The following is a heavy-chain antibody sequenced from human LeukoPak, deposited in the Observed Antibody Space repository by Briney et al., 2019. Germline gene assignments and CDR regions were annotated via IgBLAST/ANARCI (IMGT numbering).Heavy chain of an antibody. CDR3: ARDLKSFYYGSGSYPYYFDY. CDR1: GGSFSGYY. Sequence: SETLSLTCAVYGGSFSGYYWSWIRQPPGKGLEWIGEINHSGSTNYNPSLKSRVTISVDTSKNQFSLKLSSVTAADTAVCYCARDLKSFYYGSGSYPYYFDYWGQGTLVTVSS. D-gene: IGHD3-10*01. V-gene: IGHV4-34*01. J-gene: IGHJ4*02. CDR2: INHSGST.